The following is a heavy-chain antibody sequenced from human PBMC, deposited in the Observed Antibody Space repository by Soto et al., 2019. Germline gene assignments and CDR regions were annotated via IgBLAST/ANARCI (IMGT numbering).Heavy chain of an antibody. CDR2: ISYDGSNK. Sequence: QVQLVESGGGVVQPGRSLRLSCAASGFTFSSYGMHWVRQAPGKGLEWVAVISYDGSNKYYADSVKGRFTISRDNSKNRLNLERNSLNAEDTAFYYCAKDRQYIVVVVAASYYGYGMGVWGPGTTVNVSS. CDR1: GFTFSSYG. CDR3: AKDRQYIVVVVAASYYGYGMGV. V-gene: IGHV3-30*18. J-gene: IGHJ6*02. D-gene: IGHD2-15*01.